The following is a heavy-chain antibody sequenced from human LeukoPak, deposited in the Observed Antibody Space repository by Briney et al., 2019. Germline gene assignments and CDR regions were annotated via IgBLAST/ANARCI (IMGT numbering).Heavy chain of an antibody. CDR3: ARDAGYDSSGPSLDY. CDR1: GGSISSYY. J-gene: IGHJ4*02. CDR2: IYYSGST. D-gene: IGHD3-22*01. V-gene: IGHV4-59*12. Sequence: PSETLSLTCTVSGGSISSYYWSWIRQPPGKGLEWIGYIYYSGSTYYNPSLKSRVTISVDTSKNQFSLKLSSVTAADTAVYYCARDAGYDSSGPSLDYWGQGTLVTVSS.